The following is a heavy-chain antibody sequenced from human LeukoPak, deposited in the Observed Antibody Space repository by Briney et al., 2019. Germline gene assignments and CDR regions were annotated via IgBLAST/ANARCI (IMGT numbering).Heavy chain of an antibody. V-gene: IGHV1-46*01. CDR3: ARDTTTNGGFDY. D-gene: IGHD1-1*01. CDR2: INPSGGST. J-gene: IGHJ4*02. Sequence: XWMGIINPSGGSTSYAQKFQGRVTMTRDTSTSTVYMELSSLRSEDTAVYYCARDTTTNGGFDYWGQGTLVTVSS.